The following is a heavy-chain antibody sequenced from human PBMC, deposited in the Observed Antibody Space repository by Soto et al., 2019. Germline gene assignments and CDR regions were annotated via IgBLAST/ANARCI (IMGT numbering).Heavy chain of an antibody. Sequence: QVQLVQSGAEVKKPGASVKVSCKASGYTFTSYGLSWVRQAPGQGLEWMGWISPYNGNTNYAQKLQGRVTMTTDTATSTASMELRSLSSDDTAVYYCARAPESIVGATIDYWGQGTLVTVSS. V-gene: IGHV1-18*01. D-gene: IGHD1-26*01. J-gene: IGHJ4*02. CDR3: ARAPESIVGATIDY. CDR2: ISPYNGNT. CDR1: GYTFTSYG.